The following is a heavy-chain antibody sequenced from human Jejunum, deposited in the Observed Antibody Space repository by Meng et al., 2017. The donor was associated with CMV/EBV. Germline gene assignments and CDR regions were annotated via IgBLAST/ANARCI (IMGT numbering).Heavy chain of an antibody. D-gene: IGHD5-18*01. Sequence: YKFSGYWIAWVRQMPGKGLEWMGIIYAADSESRYSPSFQGQVTMSVDKSINTAYLQWSSLKASDSAMYYCARHRDTTMAPYFLDYWGQGTLVTVSS. J-gene: IGHJ4*02. CDR2: IYAADSES. V-gene: IGHV5-51*01. CDR1: YKFSGYW. CDR3: ARHRDTTMAPYFLDY.